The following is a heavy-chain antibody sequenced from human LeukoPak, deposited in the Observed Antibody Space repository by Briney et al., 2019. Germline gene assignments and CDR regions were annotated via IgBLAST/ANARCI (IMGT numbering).Heavy chain of an antibody. D-gene: IGHD3-22*01. CDR2: ISGSSGST. CDR1: GFTFSNYA. V-gene: IGHV3-23*01. Sequence: GGSLRLSCAASGFTFSNYAMNWARQAPGKGLEWVSGISGSSGSTYYADSVKGRFTISRDNSKNTLYLQMNSLRVEDTAIYYCAKDSGYYYDSSGYYNRFDYWGQGTLVTVSS. CDR3: AKDSGYYYDSSGYYNRFDY. J-gene: IGHJ4*02.